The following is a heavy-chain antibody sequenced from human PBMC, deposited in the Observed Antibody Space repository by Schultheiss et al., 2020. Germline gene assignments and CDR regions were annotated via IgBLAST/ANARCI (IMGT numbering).Heavy chain of an antibody. D-gene: IGHD3-22*01. CDR3: AREAGVGVRYYFDY. CDR2: ISWNSGSI. Sequence: SCAASGFTFDDYAMHWVRQAPGKGLEWVSGISWNSGSIGYADSVKGRFTISRDNAKNSLYLQMNSLRAEDTAVYYCAREAGVGVRYYFDYWGQGTRVTVSS. J-gene: IGHJ4*02. CDR1: GFTFDDYA. V-gene: IGHV3-9*01.